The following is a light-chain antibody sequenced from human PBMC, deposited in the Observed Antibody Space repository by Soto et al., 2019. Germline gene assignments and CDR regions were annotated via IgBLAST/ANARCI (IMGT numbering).Light chain of an antibody. CDR2: DAS. J-gene: IGKJ2*01. CDR1: QGIGNY. CDR3: QQYDALPYT. Sequence: DIQMTQSPSPLSASIGNRVIITCQASQGIGNYLSWYQQKPGKVPKLLMHDASNLETGVPSRFKGNGSGTNFTLTISSLQPEDIPTYYCQQYDALPYTFGPGTKLEI. V-gene: IGKV1-33*01.